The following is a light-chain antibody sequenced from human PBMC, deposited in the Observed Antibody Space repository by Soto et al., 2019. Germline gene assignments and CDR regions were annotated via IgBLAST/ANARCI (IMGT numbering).Light chain of an antibody. Sequence: QCAVTQPPSASGAPGQRVTISCSGSSSNIGSNYVYWYQQLPGTAPKLLIYRNNQRPSGVPDRFSGSKSGTSASLAISGLRSEDEADYYCAAWDDSLSGSYVFGTGTKVTVL. CDR1: SSNIGSNY. J-gene: IGLJ1*01. V-gene: IGLV1-47*01. CDR3: AAWDDSLSGSYV. CDR2: RNN.